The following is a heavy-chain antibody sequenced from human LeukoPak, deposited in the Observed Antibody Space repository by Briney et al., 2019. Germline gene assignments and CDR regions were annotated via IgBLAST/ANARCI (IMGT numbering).Heavy chain of an antibody. J-gene: IGHJ4*02. D-gene: IGHD3-9*01. V-gene: IGHV3-23*01. Sequence: GASLRLSCAASGFIFRNYAMSWVRQAPGKGLEWVSAITGSGDTTYYADSVKGRFTISRDNSKNTLYVEMNTLRAEDTAVYYCAKWGDYDILAGYYVSDFWGQGTLVTVSS. CDR2: ITGSGDTT. CDR3: AKWGDYDILAGYYVSDF. CDR1: GFIFRNYA.